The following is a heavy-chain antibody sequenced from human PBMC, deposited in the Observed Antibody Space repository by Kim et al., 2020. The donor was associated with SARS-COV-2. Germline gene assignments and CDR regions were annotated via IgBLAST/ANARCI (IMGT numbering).Heavy chain of an antibody. Sequence: SETLSLTCAVSGGSVSASNWWTWVRQPPGKGLEWIGEIFHTGSTNYHPSLKSRLSISVDKTSNLFSLTLNSVTAADTAMYYCARAYDLWGQGTLVTVSS. CDR2: IFHTGST. V-gene: IGHV4-4*02. CDR1: GGSVSASNW. CDR3: ARAYDL. J-gene: IGHJ3*01.